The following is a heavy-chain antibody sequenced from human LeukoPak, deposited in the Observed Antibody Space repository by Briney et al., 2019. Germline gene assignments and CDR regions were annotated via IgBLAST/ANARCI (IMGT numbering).Heavy chain of an antibody. Sequence: GGSLRLSCAASGFTFDDYAIHWVWDAPGEGVERGSGICWNSGSIGYADSAKGRFTISRDNAKNSLYLQMNSLRAEDMALYYCAKDIGSSGNDAFDIWGQGTMVTVFS. CDR3: AKDIGSSGNDAFDI. CDR1: GFTFDDYA. V-gene: IGHV3-9*03. CDR2: ICWNSGSI. J-gene: IGHJ3*02. D-gene: IGHD6-19*01.